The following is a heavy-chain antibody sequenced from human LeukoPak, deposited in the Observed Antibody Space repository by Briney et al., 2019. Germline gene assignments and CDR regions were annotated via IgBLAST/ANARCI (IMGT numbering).Heavy chain of an antibody. V-gene: IGHV4-59*12. CDR1: GGSISSYY. D-gene: IGHD3-10*01. J-gene: IGHJ6*02. CDR2: IYYSGST. CDR3: ARDRRHYYGSGSYYYYYGMDV. Sequence: SETLSLTCTVSGGSISSYYWSWIRQPPGKGLEWIGYIYYSGSTNYNPSLKSRVTISVDTSKNQFSLKLSSVTAADTAVYYCARDRRHYYGSGSYYYYYGMDVWGQGTTVTVSS.